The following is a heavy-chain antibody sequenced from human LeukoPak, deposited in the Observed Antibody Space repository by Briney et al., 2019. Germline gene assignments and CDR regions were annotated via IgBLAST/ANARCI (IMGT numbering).Heavy chain of an antibody. CDR3: ARESRVVVPAAIQGDRWFDP. D-gene: IGHD2-2*02. Sequence: PSETLSLTCTVSGGSISSYYRSWIRQPAGKGLEWIGRIYTSGSTNYNPSLKSRVTMSVDTSKNQFSLKLSSVTAADTAVYYCARESRVVVPAAIQGDRWFDPWGQGTLVTVSS. CDR1: GGSISSYY. J-gene: IGHJ5*02. CDR2: IYTSGST. V-gene: IGHV4-4*07.